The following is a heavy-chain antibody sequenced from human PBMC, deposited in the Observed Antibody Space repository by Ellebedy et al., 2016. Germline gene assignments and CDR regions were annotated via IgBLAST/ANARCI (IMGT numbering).Heavy chain of an antibody. CDR3: ARYRRITIFGVTQDAFDI. V-gene: IGHV4-34*01. CDR2: INHSGST. CDR1: GGSFSGYY. D-gene: IGHD3-3*01. J-gene: IGHJ3*02. Sequence: GSLRLXXAVYGGSFSGYYWSWIRQPPGKGLEWIGEINHSGSTNYNPSLKSRVTISVDTSKNQFSLKLSSVTAADTAVYYCARYRRITIFGVTQDAFDIWGQGTMVTVSS.